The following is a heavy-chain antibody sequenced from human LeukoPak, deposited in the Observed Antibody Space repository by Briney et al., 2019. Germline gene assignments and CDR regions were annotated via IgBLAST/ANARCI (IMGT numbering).Heavy chain of an antibody. CDR3: ARVVGGSYYSANCFDY. J-gene: IGHJ4*02. V-gene: IGHV1-18*01. CDR1: GYTFKSYG. CDR2: ISAYNGNT. D-gene: IGHD1-26*01. Sequence: ASVKVSCNPSGYTFKSYGISWVRQAPGQGLEWMGWISAYNGNTNYAQKLQGRVTMTTDTSTSTAYMELRSLRSDDTAVYYCARVVGGSYYSANCFDYWGQGTPVTVSS.